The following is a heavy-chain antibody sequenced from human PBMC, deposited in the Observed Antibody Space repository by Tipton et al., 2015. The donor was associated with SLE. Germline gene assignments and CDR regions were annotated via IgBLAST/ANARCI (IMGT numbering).Heavy chain of an antibody. CDR3: ARADRTSTSTSYYTEGDAFDI. Sequence: GSLRLSCATSGFTFTSYGMHWVRQAPGKGLEWVAFIRYDGGNPYYADSVKGRFTISKDKSKNTLHLEMNRLRGADTGVYFCARADRTSTSTSYYTEGDAFDIWGQGTMVTVSS. D-gene: IGHD2-2*02. CDR1: GFTFTSYG. J-gene: IGHJ3*02. V-gene: IGHV3-30*02. CDR2: IRYDGGNP.